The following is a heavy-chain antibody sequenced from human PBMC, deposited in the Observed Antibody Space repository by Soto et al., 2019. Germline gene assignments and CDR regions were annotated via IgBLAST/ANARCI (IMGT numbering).Heavy chain of an antibody. CDR3: ARSIAARSYWYFDL. V-gene: IGHV4-4*07. CDR2: IYTSGST. Sequence: QVQLQESGPGLVKPSETLSLTCTVSGGSISSYYWSWIRQPSGKGLEWIGRIYTSGSTNYNPSLKSRVTMSVDTSKNQFSLKLSSVTAADTAVYYCARSIAARSYWYFDLWGRGTLVTVSS. J-gene: IGHJ2*01. CDR1: GGSISSYY. D-gene: IGHD6-6*01.